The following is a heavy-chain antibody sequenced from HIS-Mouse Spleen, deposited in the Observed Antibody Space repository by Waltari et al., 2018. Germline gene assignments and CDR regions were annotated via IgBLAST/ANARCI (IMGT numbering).Heavy chain of an antibody. CDR2: ISYDGSNK. CDR1: GFTFSSYV. Sequence: QVQLVESGGGVVQPGRSLRLSCAASGFTFSSYVMPWVRQAPGKALEWVAVISYDGSNKYYADSVKGRFTISRDNSKNTLYLQMNSLRAEDTAVYYCANEGSGSYPDYWGQGTLVTVSS. CDR3: ANEGSGSYPDY. D-gene: IGHD1-26*01. V-gene: IGHV3-30*18. J-gene: IGHJ4*02.